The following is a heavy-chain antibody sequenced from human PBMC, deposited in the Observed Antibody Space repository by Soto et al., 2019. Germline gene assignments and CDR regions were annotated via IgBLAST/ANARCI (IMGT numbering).Heavy chain of an antibody. Sequence: EVQLLESGGGXXXXXXXLRLSCAASGFTFSSYAMSWVRQAPGKGLEWVSAISGTGDSTYYADSVKGRFTISRDNSKNTLYLQINSLRAEDTAVYYCAKDRDSSGYYYRNYWGQGTLVTVSS. V-gene: IGHV3-23*01. CDR3: AKDRDSSGYYYRNY. D-gene: IGHD3-22*01. CDR2: ISGTGDST. J-gene: IGHJ4*02. CDR1: GFTFSSYA.